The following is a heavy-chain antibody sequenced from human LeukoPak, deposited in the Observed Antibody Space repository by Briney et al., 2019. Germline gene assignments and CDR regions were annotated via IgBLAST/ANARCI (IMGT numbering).Heavy chain of an antibody. D-gene: IGHD7-27*01. J-gene: IGHJ4*02. Sequence: GGSLRLSCAASGFTFSTYAMTWVRQAPGKGLEWVSAISGSDGSTFYADSVKGRFTISRDNAKNSLYLQMNSLRDEDTAVYYCAHLGTSDYWGQGTLVTVSS. CDR3: AHLGTSDY. CDR2: ISGSDGST. CDR1: GFTFSTYA. V-gene: IGHV3-23*01.